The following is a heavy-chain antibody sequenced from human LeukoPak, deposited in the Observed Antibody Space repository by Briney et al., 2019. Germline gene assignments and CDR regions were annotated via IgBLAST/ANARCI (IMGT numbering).Heavy chain of an antibody. J-gene: IGHJ4*02. CDR2: IYFSGNT. Sequence: SETLSLTCTVSGGSLNPYYWSWIRQPAGKGLEWIGRIYFSGNTHYIPSLQSRVTISVDTSKNQFSLKLSSVTAADTAVYYCAGTSAAGATYFDYWGQGALVTVSA. V-gene: IGHV4-4*07. CDR3: AGTSAAGATYFDY. D-gene: IGHD1-26*01. CDR1: GGSLNPYY.